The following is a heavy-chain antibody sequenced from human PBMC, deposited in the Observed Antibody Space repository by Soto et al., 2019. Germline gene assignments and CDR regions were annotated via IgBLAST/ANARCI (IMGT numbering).Heavy chain of an antibody. J-gene: IGHJ6*02. D-gene: IGHD6-13*01. V-gene: IGHV1-69*01. CDR3: ARAAGEGSSIPDYYYYGMDV. CDR1: GGTFSSYA. Sequence: QVQLVQSGAEVKKPGSSVKVSCKASGGTFSSYAISWVRQAPGQGLEWMGGIIPIFGTANYAQKFQGRVTITADESTSTAYMELSRLRSEDTAVYYCARAAGEGSSIPDYYYYGMDVWGQGTTVTVSS. CDR2: IIPIFGTA.